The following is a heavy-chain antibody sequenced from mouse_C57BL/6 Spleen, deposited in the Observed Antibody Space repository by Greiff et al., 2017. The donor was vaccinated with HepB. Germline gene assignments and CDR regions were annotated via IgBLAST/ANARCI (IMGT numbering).Heavy chain of an antibody. Sequence: QVQLQQPGAELVKPGASVKMSCKASGYTFTSYWITWVKQKPGQGLEWIGDIYPGSGSTNYNEKFKSKATPTVDTSSSTAYMQLSSLTSEDSAVYYCARCRIDGGGFAYWGQGTLVTVSA. D-gene: IGHD1-2*01. V-gene: IGHV1-55*01. CDR2: IYPGSGST. CDR1: GYTFTSYW. J-gene: IGHJ3*01. CDR3: ARCRIDGGGFAY.